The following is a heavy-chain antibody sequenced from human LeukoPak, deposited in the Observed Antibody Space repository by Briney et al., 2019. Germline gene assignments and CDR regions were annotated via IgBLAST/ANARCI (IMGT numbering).Heavy chain of an antibody. V-gene: IGHV3-23*01. CDR3: VRDMQLST. D-gene: IGHD3-16*02. Sequence: GGSLRLSCAASGFTLSGSAMSWVRQAPGEGLEWVSLISYSGANSYYTDSVRGRFTISRDNSKDTLFLQMNSLRAEDTAIYYCVRDMQLSTWGLGTMVTVSS. CDR1: GFTLSGSA. J-gene: IGHJ3*01. CDR2: ISYSGANS.